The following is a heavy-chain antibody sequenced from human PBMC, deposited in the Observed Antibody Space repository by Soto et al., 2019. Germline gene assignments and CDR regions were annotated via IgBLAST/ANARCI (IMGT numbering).Heavy chain of an antibody. D-gene: IGHD5-12*01. Sequence: EVPLVESGGVSVQPGGSLRLSCTASGFTLSNYWLHWVRQAPGKGLVWVSRINTDGSTTTYADSVKGRFTISRDNAKNTLYLQMNSLRDEDTAVYYCVRIRRGDGYTFGYWGQGTLVTVSS. CDR1: GFTLSNYW. J-gene: IGHJ4*02. V-gene: IGHV3-74*01. CDR3: VRIRRGDGYTFGY. CDR2: INTDGSTT.